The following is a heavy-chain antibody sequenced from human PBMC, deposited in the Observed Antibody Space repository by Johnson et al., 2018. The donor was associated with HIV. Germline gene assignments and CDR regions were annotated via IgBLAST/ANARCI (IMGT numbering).Heavy chain of an antibody. J-gene: IGHJ3*01. Sequence: QVHLVESGGGVVQPGRSLRLSCAASGFTFSSYAMHWVRQAPGKGLEWVAVISYDGSNKYYADSVKGRFTISRDNSRSTVYLHMINLRADDTALYYCAREISRYYYDYAAFDLWGQGTTVTVSS. V-gene: IGHV3-30-3*01. CDR1: GFTFSSYA. D-gene: IGHD3-22*01. CDR3: AREISRYYYDYAAFDL. CDR2: ISYDGSNK.